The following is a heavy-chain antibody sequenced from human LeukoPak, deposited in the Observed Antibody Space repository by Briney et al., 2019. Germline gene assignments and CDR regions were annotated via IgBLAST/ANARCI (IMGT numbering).Heavy chain of an antibody. CDR2: IDTTSTYI. V-gene: IGHV3-21*01. J-gene: IGHJ5*02. D-gene: IGHD5-12*01. CDR1: GFTFSTYS. CDR3: ARGGMYGYGDL. Sequence: SGGSLRLSCAASGFTFSTYSMSWVRQAPETGLEWVSSIDTTSTYIYYADSVKGRFTISRDNARNSLYLQMDSLRAEDTTVYYCARGGMYGYGDLWGQGTLVTVSS.